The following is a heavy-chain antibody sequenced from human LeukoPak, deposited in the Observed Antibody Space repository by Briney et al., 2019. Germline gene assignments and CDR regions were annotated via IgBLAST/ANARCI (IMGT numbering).Heavy chain of an antibody. J-gene: IGHJ6*03. Sequence: SETLSLTCTASGGSISSYYWSWIRQPPGKGLEWIGYIYYSGSTNYNPSLKSRVTISVDTSKNQFSLKLSSVTAADTAVYYCARVGSGSYYKTYYYYYMDVWGKGTTVTISS. CDR2: IYYSGST. V-gene: IGHV4-59*01. D-gene: IGHD3-10*01. CDR3: ARVGSGSYYKTYYYYYMDV. CDR1: GGSISSYY.